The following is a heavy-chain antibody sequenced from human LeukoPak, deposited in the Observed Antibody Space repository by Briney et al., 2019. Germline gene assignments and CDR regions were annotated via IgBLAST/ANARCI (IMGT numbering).Heavy chain of an antibody. CDR2: ISGTGGST. D-gene: IGHD4-17*01. Sequence: PSETLSLTRTVSGYSISSGYYWGWIRPPPGKGLEWVSLISGTGGSTYYADSVKGRFTISRDNSKNTLYVQMNNLRADDTAVYYCARATTVTVFDYWGQGTLVTVSS. J-gene: IGHJ4*02. CDR3: ARATTVTVFDY. CDR1: GYSISSGYY. V-gene: IGHV3-23*01.